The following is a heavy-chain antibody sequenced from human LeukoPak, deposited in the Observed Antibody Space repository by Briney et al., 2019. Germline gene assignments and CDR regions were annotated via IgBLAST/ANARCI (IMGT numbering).Heavy chain of an antibody. CDR2: IKQDGSEK. V-gene: IGHV3-7*01. D-gene: IGHD3-3*01. J-gene: IGHJ4*02. CDR1: GFTFSNYW. CDR3: ASAPYYDFWSGYPWYFDY. Sequence: GGSLRLSCAASGFTFSNYWMGWVRQAPGKGLEWVTNIKQDGSEKYYVDSVKGRFTISRDNAKNSLYLQMNSLRAEDTAVYYCASAPYYDFWSGYPWYFDYWGQGTLVTVSS.